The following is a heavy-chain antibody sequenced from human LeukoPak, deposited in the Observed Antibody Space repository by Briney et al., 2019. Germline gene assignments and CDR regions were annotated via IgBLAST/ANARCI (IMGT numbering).Heavy chain of an antibody. CDR2: IYSGGST. V-gene: IGHV3-53*01. Sequence: KPSETLSLTCAVSGGSISSSNWWSWVRQPPGKGLEWVSVIYSGGSTYYADSVKGRFTISRDNSKDTLYLQMNSLRAEDTAVYYCARDRMVYYGMDVWGQGTTVTVSS. CDR3: ARDRMVYYGMDV. J-gene: IGHJ6*02. CDR1: GGSISSSNW. D-gene: IGHD2-8*01.